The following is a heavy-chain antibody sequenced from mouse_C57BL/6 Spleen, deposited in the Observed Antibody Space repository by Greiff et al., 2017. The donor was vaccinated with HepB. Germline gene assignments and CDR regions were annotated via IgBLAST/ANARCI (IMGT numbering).Heavy chain of an antibody. J-gene: IGHJ1*03. Sequence: VQRVESGAELVKPGASVKLSCKASGYTFTSYWMQWVKQRPGQGLEWIGEIDPSDSYTNYNQKFKGKATLTVDTSSSTAYMQLSSLTSEDSAVYYCATPGYFDVWGTGTTVTVSS. CDR3: ATPGYFDV. CDR1: GYTFTSYW. CDR2: IDPSDSYT. V-gene: IGHV1-50*01.